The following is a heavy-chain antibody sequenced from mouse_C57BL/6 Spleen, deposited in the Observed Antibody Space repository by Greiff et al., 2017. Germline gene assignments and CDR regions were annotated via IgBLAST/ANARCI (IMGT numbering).Heavy chain of an antibody. D-gene: IGHD1-1*01. CDR2: IRSKSNNYAT. CDR1: GFSFNTYA. J-gene: IGHJ1*03. CDR3: VRHQDYGSSYWYFEV. Sequence: EAGGGLVQPKGSLKLSCAASGFSFNTYAMNWVRQAPGKGLEWVARIRSKSNNYATYYADSVKDRFTISRDDSESMLYLQMNNLKTEDTAMYYCVRHQDYGSSYWYFEVWGTGTTVTVSS. V-gene: IGHV10-1*01.